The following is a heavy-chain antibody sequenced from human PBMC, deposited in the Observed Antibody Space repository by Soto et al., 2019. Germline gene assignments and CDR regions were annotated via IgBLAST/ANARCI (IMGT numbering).Heavy chain of an antibody. CDR3: ARHSPYYGMDV. CDR2: IHYSGTT. V-gene: IGHV4-59*01. J-gene: IGHJ6*02. CDR1: GGSISSSY. Sequence: SETLSLTCPVSGGSISSSYWSWIRQPPGKGLEWIAYIHYSGTTNYNPSLKSRVTISGDTSRNQVSLELTSVTAADTAVYYCARHSPYYGMDVWGQGTTVTVSS.